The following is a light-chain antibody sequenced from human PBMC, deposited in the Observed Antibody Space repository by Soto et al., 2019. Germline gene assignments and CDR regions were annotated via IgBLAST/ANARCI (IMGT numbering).Light chain of an antibody. CDR2: EVT. Sequence: QSALTQPASVSGSPGQSITISCTGTSSDVADYKYVSWYQQHPGKAPKALIAEVTKRPSGVSDRFSGSKSGNTASLTISGLQAEDEADYYCSSYTTNNILVFGTGTKLTVL. CDR1: SSDVADYKY. J-gene: IGLJ1*01. CDR3: SSYTTNNILV. V-gene: IGLV2-14*01.